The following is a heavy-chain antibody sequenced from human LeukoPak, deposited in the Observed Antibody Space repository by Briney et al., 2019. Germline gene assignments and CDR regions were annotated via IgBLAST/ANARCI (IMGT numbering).Heavy chain of an antibody. CDR3: ARQPYDYVWGSYGSTTFDP. J-gene: IGHJ5*02. CDR1: GGSFSGYY. CDR2: INHSGST. D-gene: IGHD3-16*02. V-gene: IGHV4-34*01. Sequence: SETLSLTCAVYGGSFSGYYWSWIRQPPGKGLEWIGEINHSGSTNYNPSLKSRVTISVDTSKNQFSLKLSSVTAADTAVYYCARQPYDYVWGSYGSTTFDPWGQGTLVTVSS.